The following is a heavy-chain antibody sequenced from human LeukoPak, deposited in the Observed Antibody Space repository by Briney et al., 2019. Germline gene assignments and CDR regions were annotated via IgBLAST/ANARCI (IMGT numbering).Heavy chain of an antibody. Sequence: PSETLSLTCTVSGGSLNRSSYYWGWNRKPPRKGLEWIGSIYYSGSTYYNPSLKSRVTISVDTSKNQFSLKLSSVTAADTAVYYCARESSSWYRDFDYWGQGTLVTVSS. CDR1: GGSLNRSSYY. CDR3: ARESSSWYRDFDY. V-gene: IGHV4-39*02. D-gene: IGHD6-13*01. CDR2: IYYSGST. J-gene: IGHJ4*02.